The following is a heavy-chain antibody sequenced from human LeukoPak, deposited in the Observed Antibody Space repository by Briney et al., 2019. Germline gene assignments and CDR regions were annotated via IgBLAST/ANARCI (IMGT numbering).Heavy chain of an antibody. Sequence: PGRSLRLSCAASGFTFSSYAMHWVRQAPGKGLEWVAVISYDGSNKYYADSVKGRFTISRDNSKNTLYLQMNSLRAEDTAVYYCARESGLVRGVYYYYGMDVWSQGTTVTVSS. CDR3: ARESGLVRGVYYYYGMDV. D-gene: IGHD3-10*01. CDR2: ISYDGSNK. CDR1: GFTFSSYA. V-gene: IGHV3-30-3*01. J-gene: IGHJ6*02.